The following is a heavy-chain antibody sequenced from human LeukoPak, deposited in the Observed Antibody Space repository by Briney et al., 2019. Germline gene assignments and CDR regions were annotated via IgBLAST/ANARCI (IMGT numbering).Heavy chain of an antibody. Sequence: SETLSLTCTVSGGSISSGGYYWSRIRQPPGKGLEWIGYIYHSGSTYYNPSLKSRVTISVDRSKNQFSLKLSSVTAADTAVYYCARGVAGMQLAPYYFDYWGQGTLVTVSS. CDR2: IYHSGST. J-gene: IGHJ4*02. V-gene: IGHV4-30-2*01. CDR1: GGSISSGGYY. D-gene: IGHD6-6*01. CDR3: ARGVAGMQLAPYYFDY.